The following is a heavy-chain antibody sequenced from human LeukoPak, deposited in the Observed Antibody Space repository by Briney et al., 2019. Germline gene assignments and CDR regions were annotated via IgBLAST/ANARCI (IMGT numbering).Heavy chain of an antibody. CDR3: AKYDYGDYVAFDI. D-gene: IGHD4-17*01. CDR2: IYYSGST. Sequence: PSETLSLTCTVSGGSISSSSYYWGWIRQPPGKGLEWIGSIYYSGSTYYNPSLKSRVTISVDTSKNQFSLKLSSVTAADTAVYYCAKYDYGDYVAFDIWGQGTMVTVSS. J-gene: IGHJ3*02. CDR1: GGSISSSSYY. V-gene: IGHV4-39*01.